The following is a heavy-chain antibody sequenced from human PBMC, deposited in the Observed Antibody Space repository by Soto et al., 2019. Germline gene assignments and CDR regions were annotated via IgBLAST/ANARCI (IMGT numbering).Heavy chain of an antibody. CDR1: GGSFSGYY. D-gene: IGHD1-7*01. CDR3: ARVFSPHGNWNYGVQYYFDY. J-gene: IGHJ4*02. V-gene: IGHV4-34*01. CDR2: INHSGST. Sequence: SETLSLTCAVYGGSFSGYYWSWIRQPPGKGLEWIGEINHSGSTNYNPSLKSRVTISVDTSKNQFSLKLSSVTAADTAVYYCARVFSPHGNWNYGVQYYFDYWGQGTLVAVSS.